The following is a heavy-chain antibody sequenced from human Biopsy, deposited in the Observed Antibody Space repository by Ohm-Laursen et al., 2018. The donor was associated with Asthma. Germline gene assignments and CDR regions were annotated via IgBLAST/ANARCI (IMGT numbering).Heavy chain of an antibody. V-gene: IGHV4-59*01. CDR1: PGSISDYY. Sequence: SETLSLTCAASPGSISDYYWNWIRQFPGKGLEWIGYVYSTGSTRYNPSLKSRVTISVDTSINQVSLRLSSVTAADTAMYYCARATSTWSQSGPHYFDHWGQGALVTVSS. CDR3: ARATSTWSQSGPHYFDH. J-gene: IGHJ4*02. D-gene: IGHD6-13*01. CDR2: VYSTGST.